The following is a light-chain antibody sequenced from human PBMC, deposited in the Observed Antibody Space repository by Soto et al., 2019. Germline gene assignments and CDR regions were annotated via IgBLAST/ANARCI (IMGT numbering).Light chain of an antibody. Sequence: DIQMTQSPSSLSASVGDRVTITCRASQSITNFLNWYQQKPGKAPELLIYEASSLQSGVPSRFSGSGSGTDFTLTISSLQPEDFAAYYCQQSYSTPWTFGQGTKVEIK. CDR1: QSITNF. CDR2: EAS. V-gene: IGKV1-39*01. CDR3: QQSYSTPWT. J-gene: IGKJ1*01.